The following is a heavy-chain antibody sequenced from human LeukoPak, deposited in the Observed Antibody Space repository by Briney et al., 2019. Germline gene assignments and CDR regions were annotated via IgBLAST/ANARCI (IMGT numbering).Heavy chain of an antibody. CDR2: ISGSGGST. J-gene: IGHJ4*02. CDR1: VFTFSSYA. Sequence: QPGGSLRLSCAASVFTFSSYAMSWVRQAPGKGLEWVSAISGSGGSTYYADSVKGRFTISRDNSKNTLYLQMNSLRAEDTAVYYCANLGAHCSGGSCYSVDDYWGQGTLVTVSS. CDR3: ANLGAHCSGGSCYSVDDY. D-gene: IGHD2-15*01. V-gene: IGHV3-23*01.